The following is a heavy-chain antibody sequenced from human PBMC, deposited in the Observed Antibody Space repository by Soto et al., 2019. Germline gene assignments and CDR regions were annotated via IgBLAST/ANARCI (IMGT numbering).Heavy chain of an antibody. CDR2: ISGDNGNT. J-gene: IGHJ4*02. D-gene: IGHD3-9*01. V-gene: IGHV1-18*01. Sequence: GASVKVSCKASGYTFVSYGISWVRQAPGQGLEWMGWISGDNGNTKYAQSLQGRVTMTTDTSTSTAYMELRSLRSDDTAVYYCARDEEILTGDILYYLDYWGQGTLVTVSS. CDR1: GYTFVSYG. CDR3: ARDEEILTGDILYYLDY.